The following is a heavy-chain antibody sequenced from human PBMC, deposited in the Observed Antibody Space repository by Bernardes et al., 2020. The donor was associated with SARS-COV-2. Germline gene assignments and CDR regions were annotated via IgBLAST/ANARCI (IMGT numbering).Heavy chain of an antibody. V-gene: IGHV3-23*01. CDR1: EFTFRSSA. J-gene: IGHJ4*02. CDR2: ISGSDGST. CDR3: AKGVAASTYYFDY. D-gene: IGHD6-13*01. Sequence: GRALRPSCAPSEFTFRSSAMSWVRQAPGKGLEWVSTISGSDGSTYYADSVKGRFTISRDKPKNTLYLQLSSLRADDTAVYYCAKGVAASTYYFDYWGQGTLVIVSS.